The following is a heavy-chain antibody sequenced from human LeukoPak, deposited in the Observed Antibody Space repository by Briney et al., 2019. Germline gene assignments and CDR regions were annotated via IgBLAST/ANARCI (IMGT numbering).Heavy chain of an antibody. D-gene: IGHD4-17*01. V-gene: IGHV3-66*01. J-gene: IGHJ3*02. CDR2: IYTSGST. CDR3: ARGGSDGGDYSSFDI. Sequence: GGSLRLSCAASGFTVSNYYMSWVRQAPGQGLEWVSVIYTSGSTYDADSVRGRFTISRDKSKNTLYLQMNSLRAENAAVYYCARGGSDGGDYSSFDIWGLGTMVTVSS. CDR1: GFTVSNYY.